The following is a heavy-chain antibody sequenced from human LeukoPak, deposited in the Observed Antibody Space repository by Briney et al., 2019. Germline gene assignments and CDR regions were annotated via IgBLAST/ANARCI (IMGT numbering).Heavy chain of an antibody. CDR1: GGSISGYY. D-gene: IGHD3-10*01. CDR3: ARELWFVNAPGSWFDP. CDR2: INTSGST. J-gene: IGHJ5*02. V-gene: IGHV4-4*07. Sequence: SETLSLTCSVSGGSISGYYWSWIRQPAGKGLEWIGRINTSGSTNYNPSLKSRVTMSVDTSKNQFSLELSSVTAADTAVYYCARELWFVNAPGSWFDPWGQGTLVTVSS.